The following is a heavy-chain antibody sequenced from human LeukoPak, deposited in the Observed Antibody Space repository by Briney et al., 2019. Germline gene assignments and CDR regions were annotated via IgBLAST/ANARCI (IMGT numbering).Heavy chain of an antibody. Sequence: SETLSLTCAVYGGSFSGYYWSWIRQPPGKGLEWIGEINHSGSTNYNPSLKSRVTISVDTSKNQFSLKLSSVTAADTAVYYCARGPHTYTYYYGSGSYFSLDYWGQGTLVTVSS. J-gene: IGHJ4*02. CDR3: ARGPHTYTYYYGSGSYFSLDY. CDR2: INHSGST. CDR1: GGSFSGYY. V-gene: IGHV4-34*01. D-gene: IGHD3-10*01.